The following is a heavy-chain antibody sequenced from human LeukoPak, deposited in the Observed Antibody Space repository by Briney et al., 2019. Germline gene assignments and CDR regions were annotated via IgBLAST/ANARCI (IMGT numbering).Heavy chain of an antibody. V-gene: IGHV3-7*01. CDR2: IKQDGSEK. Sequence: PGGSLRLSCAASGFTFSSYWMSWVRQAPGKGLEWVANIKQDGSEKYYVDSVKGRFTISRDNAKNSLYLQMNSLRAEDTAVYYCASRRIAVAYDAFDIWGQGTMVTVSS. CDR1: GFTFSSYW. J-gene: IGHJ3*02. CDR3: ASRRIAVAYDAFDI. D-gene: IGHD6-19*01.